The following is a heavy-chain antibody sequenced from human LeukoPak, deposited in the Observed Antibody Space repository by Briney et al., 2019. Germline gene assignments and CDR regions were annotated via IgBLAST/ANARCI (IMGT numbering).Heavy chain of an antibody. V-gene: IGHV4-31*03. CDR2: IYYSGST. D-gene: IGHD1-26*01. CDR1: GGSISSGGYY. CDR3: ARHGDSGSYWGDYYYYYGMDV. Sequence: SETLSLTCTVSGGSISSGGYYWSWIRQHPGKGLEWIGYIYYSGSTYYNPSLKSRVTISVDTSKNQFSLKLSSVTAADTAVYYCARHGDSGSYWGDYYYYYGMDVWGQGTTVTVSS. J-gene: IGHJ6*02.